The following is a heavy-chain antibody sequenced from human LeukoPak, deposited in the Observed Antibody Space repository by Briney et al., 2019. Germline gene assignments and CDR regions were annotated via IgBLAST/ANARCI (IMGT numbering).Heavy chain of an antibody. V-gene: IGHV4-4*07. CDR1: GGSISSYY. J-gene: IGHJ5*02. CDR3: ARGGYYDFWSGYVSWRGTDPGVYWFDP. D-gene: IGHD3-3*01. CDR2: IYTSGST. Sequence: SETLSLTCTVSGGSISSYYWSWIRQPAGKGLEWIGRIYTSGSTNYNPSLKSRVTMSVDTSKNQFSLKLSSVTAADTAVYYCARGGYYDFWSGYVSWRGTDPGVYWFDPWGQGTLVTVSS.